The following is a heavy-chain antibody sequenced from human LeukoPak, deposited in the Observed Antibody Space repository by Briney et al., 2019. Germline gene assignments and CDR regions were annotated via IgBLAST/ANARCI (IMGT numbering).Heavy chain of an antibody. Sequence: PGGSLRLSGAASGFTFSSYSMNWVRQAPGKGLEWVSYIISSISTIYYADSVKGRFTIARDNAKNSLYLQMNSLRDEDTAVYYCARDWRHSSGWYGNWFDPWGQGTLVTVSS. J-gene: IGHJ5*02. CDR3: ARDWRHSSGWYGNWFDP. CDR1: GFTFSSYS. V-gene: IGHV3-48*02. CDR2: IISSISTI. D-gene: IGHD6-19*01.